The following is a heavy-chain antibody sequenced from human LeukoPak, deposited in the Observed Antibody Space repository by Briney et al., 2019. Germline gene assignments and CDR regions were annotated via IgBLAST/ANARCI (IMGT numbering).Heavy chain of an antibody. CDR2: ITSSSTTI. V-gene: IGHV3-48*02. D-gene: IGHD3-22*01. CDR1: GFAFNTYS. CDR3: ARGDVGSGYQLVL. Sequence: PGGSLRLSCAASGFAFNTYSMNWVRQAPGKGLEWVSSITSSSTTIYYADPVKGRFTISRDNAKNSLYLQMNSLRDEDTAVYYCARGDVGSGYQLVLWGQGTLVTVSS. J-gene: IGHJ4*02.